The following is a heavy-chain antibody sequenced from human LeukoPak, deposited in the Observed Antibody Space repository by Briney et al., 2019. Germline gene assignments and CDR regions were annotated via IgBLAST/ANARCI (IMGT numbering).Heavy chain of an antibody. D-gene: IGHD3-9*01. J-gene: IGHJ4*02. CDR2: ISSSMISI. Sequence: GGSLRLSCASSGFTFRRYDMNWVRQAPGNGLGWVSFISSSMISIHYADSVQGRFTISRDNARNILYLQMNSLRAEDTAVYYCARVYDVLTGGFDHWGQGALVTVSS. V-gene: IGHV3-21*01. CDR3: ARVYDVLTGGFDH. CDR1: GFTFRRYD.